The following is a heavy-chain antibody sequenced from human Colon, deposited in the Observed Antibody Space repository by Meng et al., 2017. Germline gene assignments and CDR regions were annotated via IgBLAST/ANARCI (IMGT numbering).Heavy chain of an antibody. CDR1: GYTFTGYY. Sequence: QLVQAGAEGKKPGPSVKGSCKASGYTFTGYYMHWVRQAPGQGLEWMGRINPNSGGTNYAQKFQGRVTMTRDTSISTAYMELSRLRSDDTAVYYCARSPYDFWSGYSRIFDYWGQGTLVTVSS. D-gene: IGHD3-3*01. V-gene: IGHV1-2*06. J-gene: IGHJ4*02. CDR2: INPNSGGT. CDR3: ARSPYDFWSGYSRIFDY.